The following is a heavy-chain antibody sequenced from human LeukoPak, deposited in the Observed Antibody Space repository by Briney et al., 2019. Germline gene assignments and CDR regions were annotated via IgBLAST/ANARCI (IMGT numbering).Heavy chain of an antibody. V-gene: IGHV1-18*01. Sequence: ASVKVSCKTSGYTFSGYGISWVRRAPGQGLEWMGWITGNNGNTNYAPSLQGRVTMTTDTSTNTAYMELTSLKSDDTAVYYCARDQRNSGSYRFEYWGQGTLVTVSS. J-gene: IGHJ4*02. D-gene: IGHD1-26*01. CDR2: ITGNNGNT. CDR1: GYTFSGYG. CDR3: ARDQRNSGSYRFEY.